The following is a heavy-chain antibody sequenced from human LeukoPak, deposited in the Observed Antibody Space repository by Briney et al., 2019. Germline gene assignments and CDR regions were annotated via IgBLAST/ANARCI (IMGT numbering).Heavy chain of an antibody. CDR1: GFTFSSYS. J-gene: IGHJ4*02. Sequence: PGGSLRLSCAASGFTFSSYSMNWVRQAPGKGLEWVAVISYDGSNKYYADSVKGRFTISRDNSKNTLYLQMNSLRAEDTAVYYCARDAEEIQLWLNYWGQGTLVTVSS. D-gene: IGHD5-18*01. CDR3: ARDAEEIQLWLNY. CDR2: ISYDGSNK. V-gene: IGHV3-30*03.